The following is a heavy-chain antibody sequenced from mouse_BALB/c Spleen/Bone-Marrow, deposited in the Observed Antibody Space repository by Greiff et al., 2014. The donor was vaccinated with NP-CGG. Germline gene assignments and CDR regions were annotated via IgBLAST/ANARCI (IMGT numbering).Heavy chain of an antibody. Sequence: EVQLQQSGAELAKPGASVKLSCTASGFNIKDTYMHWVKQRPEQGLEWIGRIDPANGNTKYDPKFQGKATITADTSSNTAYLQLSSLTSEDTAVYYCARYYYGSSYFDYWGQGTTPTVSS. V-gene: IGHV14-3*02. J-gene: IGHJ2*01. CDR3: ARYYYGSSYFDY. CDR2: IDPANGNT. D-gene: IGHD1-1*01. CDR1: GFNIKDTY.